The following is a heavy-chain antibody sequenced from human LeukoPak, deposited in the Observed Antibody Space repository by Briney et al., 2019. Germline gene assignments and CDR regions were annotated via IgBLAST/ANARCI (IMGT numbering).Heavy chain of an antibody. V-gene: IGHV3-23*01. CDR1: GFTFTTYA. Sequence: GGSLRLSCAASGFTFTTYAMGWVRQSPGKGLEWVSSISGGSGGTYYAEFVKGRFTISRDNSKNTLYLQMNSLRSEDTAVYYCAKFYDILTGYFDHWGQGTLVTVSS. CDR2: ISGGSGGT. D-gene: IGHD3-9*01. CDR3: AKFYDILTGYFDH. J-gene: IGHJ4*02.